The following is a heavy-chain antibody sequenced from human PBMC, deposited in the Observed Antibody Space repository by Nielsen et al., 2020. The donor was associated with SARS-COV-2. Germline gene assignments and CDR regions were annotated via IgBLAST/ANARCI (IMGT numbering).Heavy chain of an antibody. D-gene: IGHD5-18*01. CDR1: GYTFTSYY. CDR3: ASPREGRGYSYGLDY. J-gene: IGHJ4*02. Sequence: ASVKVSCKASGYTFTSYYMHWVRQAPGQGLEWMGIINPSGGSTSYAQKFQGRVTMTRDTSTSTVYMELSSLRSEDMAVYYCASPREGRGYSYGLDYWGQGTLVTVSS. V-gene: IGHV1-46*01. CDR2: INPSGGST.